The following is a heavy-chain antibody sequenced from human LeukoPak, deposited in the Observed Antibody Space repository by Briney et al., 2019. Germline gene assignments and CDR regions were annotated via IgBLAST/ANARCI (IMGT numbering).Heavy chain of an antibody. D-gene: IGHD3-10*01. CDR1: GFTFSGYW. CDR3: ARDRITMVRGVTMLFDY. V-gene: IGHV3-7*01. J-gene: IGHJ4*02. Sequence: GGSLRLSCAASGFTFSGYWMSWVRQAPGKGLEGVANIKQDGSEKYYVDSVKGRFTISRDNAKNSLYLQMNSLRAEDTAVYYCARDRITMVRGVTMLFDYWGQGTLVTVSS. CDR2: IKQDGSEK.